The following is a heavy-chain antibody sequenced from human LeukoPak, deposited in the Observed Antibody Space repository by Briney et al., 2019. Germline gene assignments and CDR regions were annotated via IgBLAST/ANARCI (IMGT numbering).Heavy chain of an antibody. CDR3: ARMVVVVPAARRRGGGWFDP. CDR2: INHSGST. V-gene: IGHV4-34*01. D-gene: IGHD2-2*01. CDR1: GGSFSGYY. J-gene: IGHJ5*02. Sequence: PSETLSLTCAVCGGSFSGYYWSWIRQPPGKGLEWIGEINHSGSTNYNPSLKSRVTISVDTSKNQFSLKLSSVTAADTAVYYCARMVVVVPAARRRGGGWFDPWGQGTLVTVSS.